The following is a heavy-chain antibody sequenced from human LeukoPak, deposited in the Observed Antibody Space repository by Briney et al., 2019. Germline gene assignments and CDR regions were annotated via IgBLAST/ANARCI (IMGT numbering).Heavy chain of an antibody. Sequence: GASVKVSCKASGYTFTSYDINWVRQATGQGLEWMGWMNPNSGNTGYAQKFQGRVTMTRNTSISTAYMELSSLRSEDTAVYYCALAYSSSWYWSLGFDPWGQGTLVTVSS. CDR1: GYTFTSYD. J-gene: IGHJ5*02. V-gene: IGHV1-8*01. CDR2: MNPNSGNT. CDR3: ALAYSSSWYWSLGFDP. D-gene: IGHD6-13*01.